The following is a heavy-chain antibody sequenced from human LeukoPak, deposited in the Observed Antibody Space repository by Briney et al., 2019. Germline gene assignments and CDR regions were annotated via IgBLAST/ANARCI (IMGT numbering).Heavy chain of an antibody. CDR1: GFTFSTYS. V-gene: IGHV3-48*01. J-gene: IGHJ4*02. D-gene: IGHD3-16*01. CDR2: ISSGSSTI. Sequence: GGSLRLSCAASGFTFSTYSMNWVRQAPGKGLEWVSYISSGSSTIYYAGSVKGRFTISRDNAKNSLYLQMNSLRAEDTAVYYCARHLGLWGQGTLVTVSS. CDR3: ARHLGL.